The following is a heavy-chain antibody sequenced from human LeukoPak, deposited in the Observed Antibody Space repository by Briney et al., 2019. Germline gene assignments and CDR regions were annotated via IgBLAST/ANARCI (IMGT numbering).Heavy chain of an antibody. J-gene: IGHJ5*02. D-gene: IGHD3-10*01. V-gene: IGHV4-59*01. CDR2: IYYSGST. CDR3: ARNGRELLWFGELLGSWFDP. CDR1: GGSISSYY. Sequence: SETLSLTCTVSGGSISSYYWSWIRQPPGKGLEWIGYIYYSGSTDYNPSLKSRVTISVDTSKNQFSLKLSSVTAADTAVYYCARNGRELLWFGELLGSWFDPWGQGTLVTVSS.